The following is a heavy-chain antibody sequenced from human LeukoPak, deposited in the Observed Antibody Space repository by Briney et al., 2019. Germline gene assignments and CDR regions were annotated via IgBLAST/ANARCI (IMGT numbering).Heavy chain of an antibody. D-gene: IGHD5-18*01. CDR2: IYHSGST. CDR3: ARVMDTAMAAEYFDY. V-gene: IGHV4-38-2*02. CDR1: GYSISSGYY. Sequence: PSETLSLTCTVSGYSISSGYYWGWIRQPPGKGLEWIGSIYHSGSTYYNPSLKSRVTISVDTSKNQFSLKLSSVTAADTAVYYCARVMDTAMAAEYFDYWGQGTLVTVSS. J-gene: IGHJ4*02.